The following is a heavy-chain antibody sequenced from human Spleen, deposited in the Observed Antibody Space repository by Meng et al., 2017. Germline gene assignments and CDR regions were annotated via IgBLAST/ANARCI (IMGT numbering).Heavy chain of an antibody. CDR1: GFTFSDYA. CDR3: AKGSYSYGLSAPDY. Sequence: GGSLRLSCAASGFTFSDYAMSWVRQAPGKGLEWVSPISGNGGNTYYADSVKGRFTISRDNSKNTLYLQMNSLRAEDTAVYYCAKGSYSYGLSAPDYWGQGTLVTVSS. J-gene: IGHJ4*02. CDR2: ISGNGGNT. D-gene: IGHD5-18*01. V-gene: IGHV3-23*01.